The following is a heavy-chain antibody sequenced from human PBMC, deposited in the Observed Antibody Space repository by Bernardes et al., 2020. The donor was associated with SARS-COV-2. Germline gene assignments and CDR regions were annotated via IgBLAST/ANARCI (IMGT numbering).Heavy chain of an antibody. CDR1: GFTFSSYA. Sequence: GGSLRLSCAASGFTFSSYAMSWVRQAPGKGLEWVSAISGSGGSTYYADSVKGRFTISRDNSKNTLYLQMNSLRAEDTAVYYCAKDGPKWFGEPIYFDYWGQGTLVTVSS. V-gene: IGHV3-23*01. CDR2: ISGSGGST. D-gene: IGHD3-10*01. J-gene: IGHJ4*02. CDR3: AKDGPKWFGEPIYFDY.